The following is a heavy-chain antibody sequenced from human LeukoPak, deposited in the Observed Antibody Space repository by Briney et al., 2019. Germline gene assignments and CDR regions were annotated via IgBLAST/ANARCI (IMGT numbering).Heavy chain of an antibody. J-gene: IGHJ4*02. CDR3: ARWLPFGGFDY. V-gene: IGHV4-59*01. CDR1: GGSISSYY. CDR2: IYYSGST. D-gene: IGHD5-12*01. Sequence: SETLTLTCTASGGSISSYYWSWIRQPPGKGLEWIGHIYYSGSTNYNPSLKSRVTISVATSKNQFSLKLSSVTAADTAVYYCARWLPFGGFDYWGQGNLVTVSS.